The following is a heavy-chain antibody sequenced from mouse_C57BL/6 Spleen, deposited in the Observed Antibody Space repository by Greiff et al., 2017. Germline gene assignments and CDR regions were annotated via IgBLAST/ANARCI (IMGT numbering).Heavy chain of an antibody. J-gene: IGHJ3*01. Sequence: VQLQESGPGLVKPSQSLSLTCSVTGYSITSGYYWNWIRQFPGNKLEWMGYISYDGSNNYNPSLKNRISITRDTSKNQFFLKLNSVTTEDTATYYCARGRDYSWFAYWGQGTLVTVSA. D-gene: IGHD1-1*01. CDR1: GYSITSGYY. V-gene: IGHV3-6*01. CDR3: ARGRDYSWFAY. CDR2: ISYDGSN.